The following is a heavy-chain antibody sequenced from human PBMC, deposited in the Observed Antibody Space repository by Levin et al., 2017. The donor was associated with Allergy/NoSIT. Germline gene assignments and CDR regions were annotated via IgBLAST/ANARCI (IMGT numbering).Heavy chain of an antibody. CDR1: GYTFTDYY. V-gene: IGHV1-2*02. J-gene: IGHJ4*02. CDR3: ARDGNTEPAVAGTSLGFY. Sequence: GESLKISCKASGYTFTDYYIHWVRQAPGQGLEWMGWINPNSGGTNYAQKFQGRVILTRDTSISTAYMELSRLRSDDTAVYYCARDGNTEPAVAGTSLGFYWGQGTLVTVSS. CDR2: INPNSGGT. D-gene: IGHD6-19*01.